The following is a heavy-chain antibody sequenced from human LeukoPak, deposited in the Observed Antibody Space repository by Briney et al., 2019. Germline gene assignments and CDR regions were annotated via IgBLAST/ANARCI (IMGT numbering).Heavy chain of an antibody. CDR2: ISGSGGST. CDR1: GFTFSSYA. J-gene: IGHJ5*02. CDR3: AKNPKSYSYGYFWFDP. V-gene: IGHV3-23*01. D-gene: IGHD5-18*01. Sequence: GGSLRLSCAASGFTFSSYAMSWVRQAPGKGLEWVSAISGSGGSTYYADSVKGRFTISRDNSKNTLYPQMNSLRAEDTAVYYCAKNPKSYSYGYFWFDPWGQGTLVTVSS.